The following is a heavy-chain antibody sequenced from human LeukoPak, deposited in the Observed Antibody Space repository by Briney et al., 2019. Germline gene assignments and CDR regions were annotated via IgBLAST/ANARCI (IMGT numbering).Heavy chain of an antibody. CDR1: GGTFSSYA. CDR2: IIPIFGIA. D-gene: IGHD4-17*01. V-gene: IGHV1-69*04. CDR3: ARDGDYADYYGMDV. J-gene: IGHJ6*02. Sequence: SVKASCKASGGTFSSYAISWVRQAPGHRLEWLGRIIPIFGIANYAQKFQGRVTITADKSTSTAYMELSSLRSEDTAVYYCARDGDYADYYGMDVWGQGTTVTVSS.